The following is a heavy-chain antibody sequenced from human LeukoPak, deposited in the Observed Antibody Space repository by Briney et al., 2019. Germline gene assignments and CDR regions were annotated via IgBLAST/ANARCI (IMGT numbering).Heavy chain of an antibody. D-gene: IGHD3-3*01. Sequence: PSETLSLTCTVSGGSISSSSHYWGWIRQPPGKGLEWIGSLFYSGNTYYNPSLKSRLTISVDTSKNQFSLKLSSVTAADTAVYYCARRRYYDFWSDKLGEVWGQGTLVTVSS. CDR2: LFYSGNT. CDR3: ARRRYYDFWSDKLGEV. J-gene: IGHJ4*02. CDR1: GGSISSSSHY. V-gene: IGHV4-39*01.